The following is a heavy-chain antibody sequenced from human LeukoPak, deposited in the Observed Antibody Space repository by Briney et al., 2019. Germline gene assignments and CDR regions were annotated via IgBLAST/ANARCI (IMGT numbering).Heavy chain of an antibody. CDR1: GYSISSGYY. Sequence: SETLSLTCAVSGYSISSGYYWGWIRQPPGKGLEWIGSIHHGGSTYHNPSLKSRVTISLDTSKNQFSLKLSSVTAADTAVYYCARIVTGSDAFDIWGQGTRVAVSS. CDR2: IHHGGST. CDR3: ARIVTGSDAFDI. D-gene: IGHD3-10*01. J-gene: IGHJ3*02. V-gene: IGHV4-38-2*01.